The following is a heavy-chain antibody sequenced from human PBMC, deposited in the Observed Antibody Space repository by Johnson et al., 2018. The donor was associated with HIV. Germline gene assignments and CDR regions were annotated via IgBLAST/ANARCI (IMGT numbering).Heavy chain of an antibody. D-gene: IGHD5-12*01. V-gene: IGHV3-66*01. Sequence: VQLVESGGGVVQPGKSLRLFCAVSGFTLSTYTMHWVRQTPGKGLEWVSVIYIGGSTYYADSVKGRFTLSRDTSKNTLYLQMNSLRAEYTAVYYCARDLGVATAKVNAFDIWGQGTMVTVSS. CDR2: IYIGGST. J-gene: IGHJ3*02. CDR3: ARDLGVATAKVNAFDI. CDR1: GFTLSTYT.